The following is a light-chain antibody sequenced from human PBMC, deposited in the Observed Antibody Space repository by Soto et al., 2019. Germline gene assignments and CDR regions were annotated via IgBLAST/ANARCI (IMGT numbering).Light chain of an antibody. J-gene: IGLJ1*01. CDR1: SSDVGSYNY. CDR3: SSYAGSNGV. CDR2: EVS. Sequence: QSALTQPTSASGSTGESVTISCTGTSSDVGSYNYVSWYQQHPGKAPKLMIYEVSKRPSGVPDRFSGSKSGNTASLTVSGLQAEDEADYYCSSYAGSNGVFGTGTKVTV. V-gene: IGLV2-8*01.